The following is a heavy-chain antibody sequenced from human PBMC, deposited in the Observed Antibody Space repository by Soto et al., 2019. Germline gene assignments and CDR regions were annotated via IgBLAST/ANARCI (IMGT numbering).Heavy chain of an antibody. Sequence: WASVKVSCKASGFSFTGYYIHWLRQAPGQGLEWMGWINAHSGGTEYAQKFQGRVTLTRDTSNATAYLTLTSLTSDDTALYYCAKDLTRQLAYWLDPWGQGTLVTVSS. CDR2: INAHSGGT. CDR1: GFSFTGYY. D-gene: IGHD6-6*01. V-gene: IGHV1-2*02. J-gene: IGHJ5*02. CDR3: AKDLTRQLAYWLDP.